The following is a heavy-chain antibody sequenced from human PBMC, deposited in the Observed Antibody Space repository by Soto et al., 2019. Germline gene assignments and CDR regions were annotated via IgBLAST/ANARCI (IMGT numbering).Heavy chain of an antibody. D-gene: IGHD2-15*01. CDR2: ISGSGGST. CDR1: GFTFSSYA. J-gene: IGHJ6*03. CDR3: AKESIVVVVAATDYYYYYYMYV. Sequence: EVQLLESGGGLVQPGGSLRLSCAASGFTFSSYAMSWVRQAPGKGLEWVSAISGSGGSTYYADSVKGRFTISRDNSKNPLYLQMNSLRAEDTAVYYCAKESIVVVVAATDYYYYYYMYVWGKGTTVTVSS. V-gene: IGHV3-23*01.